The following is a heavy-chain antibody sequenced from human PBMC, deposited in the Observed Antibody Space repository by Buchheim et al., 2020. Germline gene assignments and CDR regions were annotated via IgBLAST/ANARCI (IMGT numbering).Heavy chain of an antibody. CDR3: ARGLGGIATMYFD. D-gene: IGHD3-16*01. CDR2: ISAFNGNT. Sequence: QLVQSGPEVKKPGASVKISCKASGYTFTHYGISWLRQAPGQGLEWLGWISAFNGNTNYALKYHGRVAMTTDTSTSTAYMELNNLNSDDTAVYYCARGLGGIATMYFDWGQGTL. V-gene: IGHV1-18*01. J-gene: IGHJ1*01. CDR1: GYTFTHYG.